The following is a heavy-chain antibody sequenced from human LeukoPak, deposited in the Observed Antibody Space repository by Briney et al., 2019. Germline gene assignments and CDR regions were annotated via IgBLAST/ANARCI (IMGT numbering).Heavy chain of an antibody. D-gene: IGHD6-13*01. CDR1: GYTFTSYY. Sequence: ASVKVSCKASGYTFTSYYMHWVRQAPGQGLEWMGIINPSGGSTSYAQKFQGRVNMTRDTSTSTVYMELSSLRSEDTAVYYCARCSSSWYVANTFDYWGQGTLVTVSS. CDR3: ARCSSSWYVANTFDY. J-gene: IGHJ4*02. CDR2: INPSGGST. V-gene: IGHV1-46*01.